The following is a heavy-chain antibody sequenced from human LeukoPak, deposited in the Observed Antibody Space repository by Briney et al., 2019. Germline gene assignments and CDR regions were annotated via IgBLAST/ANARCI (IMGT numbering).Heavy chain of an antibody. Sequence: GASVKVSCKASGYTLTDHHILWLRQVPGQGLEWVGWIKANSGATKYAQDFQGRVSMTRDATTNTAYMELRSLRSDDTAIYYCARGSTVTGTVKSAFEIWGQGTMVIVSS. CDR3: ARGSTVTGTVKSAFEI. CDR1: GYTLTDHH. J-gene: IGHJ3*02. CDR2: IKANSGAT. V-gene: IGHV1-2*02. D-gene: IGHD1-20*01.